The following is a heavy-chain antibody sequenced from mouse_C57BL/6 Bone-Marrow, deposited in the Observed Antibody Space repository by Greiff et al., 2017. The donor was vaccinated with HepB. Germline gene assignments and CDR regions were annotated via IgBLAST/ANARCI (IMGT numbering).Heavy chain of an antibody. CDR1: GYTFTSYW. J-gene: IGHJ3*01. Sequence: QVQLQQPGAELVQPGASVLMSCTASGYTFTSYWITWVRLRPGHGLEWIGDIYPGSGSTNYNEKFKSKATLTVDTSSSTAYMQLSSLTSEDSAVYYCARDGLRPAWFAYWGQGTLVTVSA. D-gene: IGHD2-4*01. CDR3: ARDGLRPAWFAY. V-gene: IGHV1-55*01. CDR2: IYPGSGST.